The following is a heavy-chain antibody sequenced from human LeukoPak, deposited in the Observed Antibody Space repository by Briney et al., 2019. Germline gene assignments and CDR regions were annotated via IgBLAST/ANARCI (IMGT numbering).Heavy chain of an antibody. V-gene: IGHV3-30*02. CDR2: IRYDGSDK. D-gene: IGHD2-21*02. J-gene: IGHJ4*02. Sequence: GGSLRLSCAASGFTFSSYDMHWVRQAPGKGLEWVAFIRYDGSDKYYADSVKGRFTISRDNSKNTLYLQMNSLRTEDTAVYYCAKGDTSWDQGTLVTVSS. CDR3: AKGDTS. CDR1: GFTFSSYD.